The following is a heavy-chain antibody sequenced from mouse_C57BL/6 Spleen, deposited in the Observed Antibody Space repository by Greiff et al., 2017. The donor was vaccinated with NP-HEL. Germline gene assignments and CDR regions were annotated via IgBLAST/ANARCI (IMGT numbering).Heavy chain of an antibody. CDR1: GYTFTEYT. D-gene: IGHD4-1*01. Sequence: QVQLKESGAELVKPGASVKLSCKASGYTFTEYTIHWVKQRSGQGLEWIGWFYPGSGSIKYNEKFKDKATLTADKSSSTVYMELSRLTSEDSAVYFCARHEEALGFPYYFDYWGQGTTLTVSS. CDR3: ARHEEALGFPYYFDY. CDR2: FYPGSGSI. V-gene: IGHV1-62-2*01. J-gene: IGHJ2*01.